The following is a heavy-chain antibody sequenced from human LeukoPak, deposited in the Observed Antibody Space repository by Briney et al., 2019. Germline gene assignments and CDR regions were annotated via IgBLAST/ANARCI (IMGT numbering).Heavy chain of an antibody. D-gene: IGHD2-8*01. CDR2: INHSGRT. V-gene: IGHV4-34*01. Sequence: SETLSLTCAVYGGSFSGYYWSWLRQPPGKGLEWIGEINHSGRTNYNPSLKSRLTISIDTSKNQVSLKLSSVTAADTAVYYCARPVSYYMDVWGKGTTVIVSS. CDR3: ARPVSYYMDV. CDR1: GGSFSGYY. J-gene: IGHJ6*03.